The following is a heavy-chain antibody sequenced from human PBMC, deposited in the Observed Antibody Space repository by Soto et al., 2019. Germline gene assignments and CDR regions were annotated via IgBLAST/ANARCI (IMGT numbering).Heavy chain of an antibody. CDR3: ATQIGLHGVSQYFDC. Sequence: PGESLKISCKGSGYSFNNYWIAWVRQMPGKGLEWMGTIFPGDSDTVYSPSFQGQVTISVDKSIGTAYLQWSGLKASDTAMYYCATQIGLHGVSQYFDCWGQGTLVTVSS. CDR1: GYSFNNYW. V-gene: IGHV5-51*01. J-gene: IGHJ4*02. CDR2: IFPGDSDT. D-gene: IGHD4-17*01.